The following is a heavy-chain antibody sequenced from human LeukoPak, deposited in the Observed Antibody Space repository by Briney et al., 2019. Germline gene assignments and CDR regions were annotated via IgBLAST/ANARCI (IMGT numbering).Heavy chain of an antibody. V-gene: IGHV3-23*01. CDR3: ATIVAVPDAFDI. CDR1: GFTFSSYA. CDR2: ISGSGGST. D-gene: IGHD3-16*02. J-gene: IGHJ3*02. Sequence: GGSLRLSCAASGFTFSSYAMSWVRQAPGKGLEWVSAISGSGGSTYYADSVKGRFTISRDNSKNTVYLQMNSLKTEDTAVYYCATIVAVPDAFDIWGQGTMVTVSS.